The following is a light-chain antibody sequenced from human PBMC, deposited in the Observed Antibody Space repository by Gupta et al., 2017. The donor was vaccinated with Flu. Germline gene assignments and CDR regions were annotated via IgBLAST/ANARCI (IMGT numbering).Light chain of an antibody. CDR3: QTGDTNTVI. V-gene: IGLV3-1*01. J-gene: IGLJ2*01. CDR1: KLGDKV. CDR2: KND. Sequence: GKTATRSCCGDKLGDKVVSWDQQKPGQYQLVILYKNDKRTAQIPGRFSGSNAGNTAALTISGTQTEDEDDYYCQTGDTNTVIFGGGTKLTVL.